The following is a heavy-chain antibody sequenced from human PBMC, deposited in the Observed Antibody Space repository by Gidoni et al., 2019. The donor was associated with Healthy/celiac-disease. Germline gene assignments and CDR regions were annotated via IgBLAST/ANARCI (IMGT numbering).Heavy chain of an antibody. D-gene: IGHD4-4*01. Sequence: EVQLLESGGGLVQPGGSLRLSCGASGFSFSTYAMSWVRQAPGKGLEWVSTASGGGDSAYHADSVRGRFTISRDNSKSTLYLQMNTLRAEDTAVYHCAKGDNSFDFWGQGTLVTVSS. CDR1: GFSFSTYA. CDR3: AKGDNSFDF. V-gene: IGHV3-23*01. CDR2: ASGGGDSA. J-gene: IGHJ4*02.